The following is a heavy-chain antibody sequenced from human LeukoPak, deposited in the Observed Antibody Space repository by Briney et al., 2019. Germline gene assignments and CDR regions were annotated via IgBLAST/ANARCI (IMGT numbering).Heavy chain of an antibody. CDR2: VSDDGSTT. CDR1: GFTFSSFW. CDR3: VRHNAARAFDI. J-gene: IGHJ3*02. Sequence: GGSLRLSCAASGFTFSSFWMHWVRQAPGQGLVWVSRVSDDGSTTTYADSVKGRFTISRDNAKNTLYLQMNSLRPEDTAVYYCVRHNAARAFDIWGQGIMLIVSS. D-gene: IGHD1-1*01. V-gene: IGHV3-74*03.